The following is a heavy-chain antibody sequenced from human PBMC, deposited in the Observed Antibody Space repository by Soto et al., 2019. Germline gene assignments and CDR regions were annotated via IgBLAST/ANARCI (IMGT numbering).Heavy chain of an antibody. CDR2: IYHSGST. J-gene: IGHJ4*02. CDR1: GGSISSGGYS. Sequence: QLQLQESGSGLVKPSQTLSLTCAVSGGSISSGGYSWSWIRQPPGKGLEWIGYIYHSGSTYYNPSLRSRVPISVDRSTNQFSLKLSSVPAADTAVYYCAAGGGLPRYYWGQGTLVTVSS. V-gene: IGHV4-30-2*01. D-gene: IGHD5-12*01. CDR3: AAGGGLPRYY.